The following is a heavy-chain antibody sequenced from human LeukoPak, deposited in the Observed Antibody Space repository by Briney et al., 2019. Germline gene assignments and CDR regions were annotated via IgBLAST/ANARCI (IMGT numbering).Heavy chain of an antibody. Sequence: GGSLRLSCAASGFTFSSYAMHWVRQAPGKGLEWVAVISYDGSNKYYADSVKGRFTISRDNSMNTLSLQMNSLRAEDTAVYYCAKEAQRITGATSVIYYNYYYMDVWGKGTTVTVSS. CDR1: GFTFSSYA. V-gene: IGHV3-30*04. CDR3: AKEAQRITGATSVIYYNYYYMDV. D-gene: IGHD1/OR15-1a*01. J-gene: IGHJ6*03. CDR2: ISYDGSNK.